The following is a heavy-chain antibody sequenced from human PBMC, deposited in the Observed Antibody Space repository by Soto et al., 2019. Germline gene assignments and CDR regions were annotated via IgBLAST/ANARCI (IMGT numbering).Heavy chain of an antibody. J-gene: IGHJ6*02. CDR1: GYTFTVYY. CDR3: AKAQDTAMLTGHYYYGMDV. V-gene: IGHV1-2*04. Sequence: ASLKVSWKASGYTFTVYYMHWVRQPPGQGLEWMGWINPNSGGTNYAQKFQGWVTMTRDTSISTAYMELSRLRSDDTAVYYCAKAQDTAMLTGHYYYGMDVWGQGTTVTVSS. D-gene: IGHD5-18*01. CDR2: INPNSGGT.